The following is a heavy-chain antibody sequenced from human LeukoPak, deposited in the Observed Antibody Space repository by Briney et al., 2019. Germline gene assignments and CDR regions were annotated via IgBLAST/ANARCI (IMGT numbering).Heavy chain of an antibody. CDR3: ARDYRSTIFGVVTRGWFDP. Sequence: PSQTLSLTCTVSGGSISSGSYYWSWIRQPAGKGLEWIGRIYTSGSTNYNPSLRSRVTISVDTSKNQFSLKLSSVTAADTAVYYCARDYRSTIFGVVTRGWFDPWGQGTLVTVSS. CDR1: GGSISSGSYY. V-gene: IGHV4-61*02. D-gene: IGHD3-3*01. CDR2: IYTSGST. J-gene: IGHJ5*02.